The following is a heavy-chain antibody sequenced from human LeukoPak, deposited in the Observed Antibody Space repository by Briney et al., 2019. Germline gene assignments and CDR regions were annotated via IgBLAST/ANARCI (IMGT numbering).Heavy chain of an antibody. CDR3: ARELRPDPYSASWYNY. CDR1: GFTFSSYW. CDR2: IKQDGSEK. D-gene: IGHD6-13*01. J-gene: IGHJ4*02. Sequence: GGSLRLSCAASGFTFSSYWMSWVRQAPAKGPEWVANIKQDGSEKYYVDSVKGRFTSSRDYAKNSLYLQMNSLRAEDTSVYYCARELRPDPYSASWYNYWGQGTLVTVSS. V-gene: IGHV3-7*01.